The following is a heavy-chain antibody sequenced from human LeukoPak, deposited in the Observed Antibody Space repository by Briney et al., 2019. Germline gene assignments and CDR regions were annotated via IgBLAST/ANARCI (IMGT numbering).Heavy chain of an antibody. D-gene: IGHD2-21*01. Sequence: SLRLSCAASGITFSDHYMDWVRQAPGKGLEWIGRSRNKPNYYTTEYAASVKGRFTISRDNSKNSVDLQMNSLKTEDTAVYFCLTDIRRGDYWGQGTLVTVSS. CDR3: LTDIRRGDY. CDR1: GITFSDHY. CDR2: SRNKPNYYTT. J-gene: IGHJ4*02. V-gene: IGHV3-72*01.